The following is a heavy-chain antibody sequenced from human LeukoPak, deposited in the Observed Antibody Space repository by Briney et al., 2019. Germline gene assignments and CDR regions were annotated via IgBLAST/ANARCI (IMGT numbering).Heavy chain of an antibody. J-gene: IGHJ3*02. CDR3: ARDPGLDYGGNSAAFDI. V-gene: IGHV3-30*02. D-gene: IGHD4-23*01. Sequence: PGGSLRLSCAASGFTFSSYGMHWVRQAPGKGLEWVSFIRYDGSNEYYADSVRGRFTISRDNSKNTLYLQMNSLRAEDTAVYYCARDPGLDYGGNSAAFDIWGQGTMVTVSS. CDR1: GFTFSSYG. CDR2: IRYDGSNE.